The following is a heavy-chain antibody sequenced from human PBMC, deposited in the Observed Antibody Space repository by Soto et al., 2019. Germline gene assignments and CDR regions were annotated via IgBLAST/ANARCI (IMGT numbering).Heavy chain of an antibody. J-gene: IGHJ4*02. D-gene: IGHD6-13*01. CDR1: GFTFSSYG. Sequence: GGSLRLSCAASGFTFSSYGMHWVRQAPGKGLEWVAVIWYDGSNKYYADSVKGRFTISRDNSKNTLYLQMNSLRAEDTAVYYCAREFFSRSWILVYWGQGTLVTVSS. CDR3: AREFFSRSWILVY. CDR2: IWYDGSNK. V-gene: IGHV3-33*01.